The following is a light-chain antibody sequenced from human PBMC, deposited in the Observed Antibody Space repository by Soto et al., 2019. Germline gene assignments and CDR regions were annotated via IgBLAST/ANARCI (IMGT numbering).Light chain of an antibody. V-gene: IGKV3-20*01. CDR3: QHYGSSPPYT. CDR2: GAS. J-gene: IGKJ2*01. Sequence: EIVLTQSPGTLSLSPGERATLSCRASQSVSSSYLAWYQQNPGQAPRLLIYGASSRATGIPDRFSGSGSGTDFTLTISRLEAEDSAVYYCQHYGSSPPYTFGQGTKLEIK. CDR1: QSVSSSY.